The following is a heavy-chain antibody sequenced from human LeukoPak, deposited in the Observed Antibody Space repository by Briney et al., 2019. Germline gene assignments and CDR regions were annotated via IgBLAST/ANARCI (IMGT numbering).Heavy chain of an antibody. D-gene: IGHD1-26*01. CDR1: GFTFSNAW. V-gene: IGHV3-7*01. J-gene: IGHJ3*02. CDR3: ARDRSGSYYSDAFDI. CDR2: IKQDGSEK. Sequence: GGSLRLSCADSGFTFSNAWMSWVRQAPGKGLEWVANIKQDGSEKYYVDSVKGRFTISRDNAKNSLYLQMNSLRAEDTAVYYCARDRSGSYYSDAFDIWGQGTMVTVSS.